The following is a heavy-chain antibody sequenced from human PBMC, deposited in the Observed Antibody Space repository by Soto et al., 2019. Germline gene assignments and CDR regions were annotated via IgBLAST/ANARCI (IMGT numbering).Heavy chain of an antibody. CDR1: GFTFSYYW. CDR2: MRSDGSST. D-gene: IGHD1-26*01. J-gene: IGHJ3*01. V-gene: IGHV3-74*01. Sequence: EVQLLESGGGLVQPGESLRLSCAASGFTFSYYWMHWVRQAPGMGLVWVSRMRSDGSSTTYADSVKGRFTISRDNARNTLYLQMNSLRAEDTAVYYCARGDRGAFDLWGQGTVVTVSS. CDR3: ARGDRGAFDL.